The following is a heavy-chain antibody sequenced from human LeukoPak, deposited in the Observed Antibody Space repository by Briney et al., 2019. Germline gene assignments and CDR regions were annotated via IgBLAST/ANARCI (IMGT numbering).Heavy chain of an antibody. CDR2: INLSGGST. V-gene: IGHV1-46*01. CDR1: GYTFTSYY. Sequence: ASVKVSCTASGYTFTSYYMHWVRQAPGQGLEWMGIINLSGGSTSYAQKFQGRVTMTRDTSTSTVYMELSSLRSEDTAVYYCAREYYYGSGSYYKPPRYYMDVWGKGTTVTISS. CDR3: AREYYYGSGSYYKPPRYYMDV. J-gene: IGHJ6*03. D-gene: IGHD3-10*01.